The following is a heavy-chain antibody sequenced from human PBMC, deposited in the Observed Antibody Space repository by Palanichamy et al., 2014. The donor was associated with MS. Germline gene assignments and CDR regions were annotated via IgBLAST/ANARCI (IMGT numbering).Heavy chain of an antibody. V-gene: IGHV3-23*04. D-gene: IGHD4-17*01. J-gene: IGHJ4*02. CDR3: AKDVDTVTTGFDY. CDR1: IHFSSYA. CDR2: ISGSGGST. Sequence: EVQLVESGGGLVQAWGVPETLLCSLWIHFSSYAMSWVRQAPGKGLEWVSAISGSGGSTYYADSVKGRFTISRDNSKNTLYLQMNSLRAEDTAVYYCAKDVDTVTTGFDYWGQGTLVTVSS.